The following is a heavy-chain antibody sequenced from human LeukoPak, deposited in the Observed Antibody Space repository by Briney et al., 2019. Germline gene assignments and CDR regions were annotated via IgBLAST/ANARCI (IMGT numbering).Heavy chain of an antibody. J-gene: IGHJ5*02. D-gene: IGHD3-10*01. CDR3: ANRISGSSS. CDR1: GLTFSNYA. V-gene: IGHV3-23*01. CDR2: ISSGGGNT. Sequence: GGSLRLSCAASGLTFSNYAMSWIRQAPGKGLEWVSAISSGGGNTDYADSVKGRFTISRDNSKNTVFLQMNSLRAEDTGVYYCANRISGSSSWGQGTLVTVSS.